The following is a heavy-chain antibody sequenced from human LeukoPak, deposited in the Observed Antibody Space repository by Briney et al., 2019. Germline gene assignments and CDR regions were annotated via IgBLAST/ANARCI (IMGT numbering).Heavy chain of an antibody. CDR3: ARVREDAIQTNFFDY. J-gene: IGHJ4*02. D-gene: IGHD1/OR15-1a*01. Sequence: GASVKVSCKASGYTFTSYYMHWARQAPGQGLEWMGIINPSGGSTSYAQKFQGRVTMTRDTSTSTVYMELSSLRSEDTAVYYCARVREDAIQTNFFDYWGQGTLVTVSS. CDR1: GYTFTSYY. CDR2: INPSGGST. V-gene: IGHV1-46*01.